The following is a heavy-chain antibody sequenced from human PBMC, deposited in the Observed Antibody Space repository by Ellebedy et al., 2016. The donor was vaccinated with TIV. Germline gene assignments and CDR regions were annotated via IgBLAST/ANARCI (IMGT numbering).Heavy chain of an antibody. CDR2: IAGRGAIT. J-gene: IGHJ4*02. CDR1: GFNFNNSL. CDR3: ARENTYYYEPFDY. Sequence: GGSLRLXXTTSGFNFNNSLMSWVRQSPGKGLEWVSAIAGRGAITYYADSVKGRFTISRDNSKNTLFLQMNSLRPEDTAFYFCARENTYYYEPFDYWGQGTLVTVSS. D-gene: IGHD3-22*01. V-gene: IGHV3-23*01.